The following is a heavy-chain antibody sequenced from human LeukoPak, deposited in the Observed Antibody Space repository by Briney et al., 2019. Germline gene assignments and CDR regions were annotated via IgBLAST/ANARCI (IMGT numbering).Heavy chain of an antibody. J-gene: IGHJ4*02. Sequence: ASVKVSCKASGYTFTSYNIHWVRQAPGQGLEWMGMINPSGGSTSYVQRFQGRVTMTGDTSTSTVYMELNSLKTEDSAVYYCTTGGLRFLAWLSAIDYWGQGTLVTVSS. CDR3: TTGGLRFLAWLSAIDY. CDR2: INPSGGST. V-gene: IGHV1-46*01. CDR1: GYTFTSYN. D-gene: IGHD3-3*01.